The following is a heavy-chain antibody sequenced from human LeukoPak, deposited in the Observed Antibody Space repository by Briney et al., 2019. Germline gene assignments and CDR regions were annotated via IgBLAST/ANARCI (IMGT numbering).Heavy chain of an antibody. CDR2: ISAYNGNT. V-gene: IGHV1-18*01. J-gene: IGHJ5*02. Sequence: ASVKVSCKASGYTFTSYGISWVRQAPGQGLEWMGWISAYNGNTNYAQKLQGRVTMTTDTSTSTAYMGLRSLRSDDTAVYYCARDTDNGPMAAAGYWFDPWGQGTLVTVSP. CDR3: ARDTDNGPMAAAGYWFDP. D-gene: IGHD6-13*01. CDR1: GYTFTSYG.